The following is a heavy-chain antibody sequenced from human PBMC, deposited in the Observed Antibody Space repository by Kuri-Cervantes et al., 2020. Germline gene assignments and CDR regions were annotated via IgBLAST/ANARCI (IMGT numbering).Heavy chain of an antibody. D-gene: IGHD5-12*01. Sequence: GESLKISCAASGFTFSIFGMHWVRQAPGKGLEWVAVISYDGSNEYYADSVKGRFAISRDNSKNTLYLQMNSLRPEDTGVYYCAKGGWRAVDVVGPDDYWGQGTLVTVSS. CDR1: GFTFSIFG. J-gene: IGHJ4*02. V-gene: IGHV3-30*18. CDR2: ISYDGSNE. CDR3: AKGGWRAVDVVGPDDY.